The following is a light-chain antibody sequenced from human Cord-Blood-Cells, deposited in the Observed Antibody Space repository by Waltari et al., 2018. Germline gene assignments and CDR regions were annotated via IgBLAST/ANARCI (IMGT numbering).Light chain of an antibody. CDR2: KAS. V-gene: IGKV1-5*03. CDR1: QSISSW. J-gene: IGKJ1*01. CDR3: QQYNSYSWT. Sequence: DIQMPQSPPTLSASVGDRVTITCRASQSISSWLAWYQQKPGKAPKLLIYKASSLESGVPSRFSGSGSGTEFTLTISSLQPDDFATYYCQQYNSYSWTFGQGTKVEIK.